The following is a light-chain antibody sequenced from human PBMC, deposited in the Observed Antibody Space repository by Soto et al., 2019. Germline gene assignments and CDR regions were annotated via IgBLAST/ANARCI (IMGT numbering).Light chain of an antibody. V-gene: IGKV3-15*01. J-gene: IGKJ4*01. CDR1: ESVNNN. CDR2: FAS. Sequence: EIVMTQSPATLSLSPGERATLSCRASESVNNNLAWYQQQPGQAPRLLIYFASTRATGIPARFSGSGSGTDFPLTISSLQSEDFAVYYCQQYSTWPLTFGGGTKVETK. CDR3: QQYSTWPLT.